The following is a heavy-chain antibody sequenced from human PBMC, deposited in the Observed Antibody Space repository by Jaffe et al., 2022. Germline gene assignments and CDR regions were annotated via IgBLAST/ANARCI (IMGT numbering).Heavy chain of an antibody. J-gene: IGHJ6*03. Sequence: EVQLLESGGGLVQPGGSLRLSCAASGFTFSSYAMSWVRQAPGKGLEWVSAISGSGGSTYYADSVKGRFTISRDNSKNTLYLQMNSLRAEDTAVYYCAKTSGYSSGWPYYYYYYYMDVWGKGTTVTVSS. CDR1: GFTFSSYA. CDR2: ISGSGGST. D-gene: IGHD6-19*01. CDR3: AKTSGYSSGWPYYYYYYYMDV. V-gene: IGHV3-23*01.